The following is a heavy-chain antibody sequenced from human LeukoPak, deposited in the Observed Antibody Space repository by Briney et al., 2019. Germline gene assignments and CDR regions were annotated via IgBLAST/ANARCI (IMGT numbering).Heavy chain of an antibody. D-gene: IGHD5-18*01. CDR3: ARGDFYNYGKPFDP. Sequence: KPSETLSLTCAVSGYSISSGYYWGWIRQPPGKGLEWIGSIDQSGSTYYNPSLKSRVIISVDTSKNQFSLKLSFVTAADTAVYYCARGDFYNYGKPFDPWGQGTLVTVSS. CDR2: IDQSGST. J-gene: IGHJ5*02. CDR1: GYSISSGYY. V-gene: IGHV4-38-2*01.